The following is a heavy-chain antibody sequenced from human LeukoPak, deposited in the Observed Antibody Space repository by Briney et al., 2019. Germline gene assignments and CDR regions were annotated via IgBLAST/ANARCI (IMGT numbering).Heavy chain of an antibody. CDR1: GFTFSSYA. CDR2: ISGSGGST. V-gene: IGHV3-23*01. Sequence: PGGSLRLSCAASGFTFSSYAMSWVRQAPGKGLEWVSAISGSGGSTYYADSVKGRFTISRDNSKNTLYLQMGSLRAEDMAVYYCARDPPDVVVTAIGPVISHPDYWGQGTLVTVSS. J-gene: IGHJ4*02. D-gene: IGHD2-21*02. CDR3: ARDPPDVVVTAIGPVISHPDY.